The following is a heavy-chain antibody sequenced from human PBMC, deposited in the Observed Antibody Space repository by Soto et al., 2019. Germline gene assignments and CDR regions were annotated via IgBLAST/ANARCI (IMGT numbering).Heavy chain of an antibody. D-gene: IGHD6-19*01. CDR1: GFTFSSYS. Sequence: PGGSLRLSCAASGFTFSSYSMNWVRQAPGKGLEWVSYISSSSSTIYYADSVKGRFTISRDNAKNSLYLQMNSLRDEDTAVYYCARDPRVAVAGYPGAYYYGMDVWGQGTTVTVSS. V-gene: IGHV3-48*02. J-gene: IGHJ6*02. CDR2: ISSSSSTI. CDR3: ARDPRVAVAGYPGAYYYGMDV.